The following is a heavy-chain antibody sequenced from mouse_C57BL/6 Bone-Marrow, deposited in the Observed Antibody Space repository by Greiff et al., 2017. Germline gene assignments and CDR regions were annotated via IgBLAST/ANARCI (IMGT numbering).Heavy chain of an antibody. J-gene: IGHJ3*01. Sequence: QVQLKQSGAELARPGASVKLSCKASGYTFTSYGISWVKQRTGQGLEWFGEIYPRSGNTYYNEKFKGKATLTADKSSSTAYMELRSLTSEDSAVYFCASPLYGSSPDWFAYWGQGTLVTVSA. CDR1: GYTFTSYG. CDR3: ASPLYGSSPDWFAY. CDR2: IYPRSGNT. D-gene: IGHD1-1*01. V-gene: IGHV1-81*01.